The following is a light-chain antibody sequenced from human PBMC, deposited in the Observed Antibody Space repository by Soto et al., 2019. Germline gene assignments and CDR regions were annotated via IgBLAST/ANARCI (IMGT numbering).Light chain of an antibody. CDR2: ATS. J-gene: IGKJ1*01. Sequence: DIHMTQSPSSLSASVGDRVTITCRASQDISNYLAWYQQKPGKVPKLLIYATSTLPSGVPSRFSGSGSGTDFTLTISSLQPEDVATHFCQNYNSVPRTFGQGTRVEIK. CDR1: QDISNY. V-gene: IGKV1-27*01. CDR3: QNYNSVPRT.